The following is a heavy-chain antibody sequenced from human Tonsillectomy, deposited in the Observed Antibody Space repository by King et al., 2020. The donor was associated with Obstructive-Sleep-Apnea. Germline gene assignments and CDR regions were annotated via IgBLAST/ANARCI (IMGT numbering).Heavy chain of an antibody. D-gene: IGHD3-16*01. V-gene: IGHV2-70*01. J-gene: IGHJ4*02. CDR2: IDCDDDK. Sequence: TLKESGSSLVKPTQTLSLTCTFSGFSLSTSGMCVSWIRHTPGKALEWLGLIDCDDDKYYSIPLKNRLTISKDTSKNQVVLTRTNMDPVDTATYYCARSLGGYFDYWGQGTLVTVSS. CDR1: GFSLSTSGMC. CDR3: ARSLGGYFDY.